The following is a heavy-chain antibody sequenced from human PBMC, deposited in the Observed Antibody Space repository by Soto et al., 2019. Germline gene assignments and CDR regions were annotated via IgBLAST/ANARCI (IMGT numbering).Heavy chain of an antibody. Sequence: QITLKESGPMLVKPTQTLTLTCTFSGFSLSTSGVGVGWIRQPPGKALEWLALIYWDDDKRYSPSLESRLTISKGTSENQVVLTMTNMAPVDTATYYCAPRSSRYDSSGLGFDSWGQGTLVTVSS. D-gene: IGHD3-22*01. J-gene: IGHJ4*02. CDR3: APRSSRYDSSGLGFDS. CDR1: GFSLSTSGVG. V-gene: IGHV2-5*02. CDR2: IYWDDDK.